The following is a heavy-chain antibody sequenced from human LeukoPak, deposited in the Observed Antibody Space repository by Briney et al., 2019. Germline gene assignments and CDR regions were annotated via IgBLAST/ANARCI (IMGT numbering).Heavy chain of an antibody. D-gene: IGHD3-9*01. CDR1: GGSFSGYY. Sequence: SETLSLTCAVYGGSFSGYYWSWIRQPPGKGLEWIGEINHSGSTNYNPSLKSRVTISVDTPKNQFSLKLSSVTAADTAVCYCARVTVLRYFDWSTYYYGMDVWGKGTTVTVSS. CDR3: ARVTVLRYFDWSTYYYGMDV. J-gene: IGHJ6*04. V-gene: IGHV4-34*01. CDR2: INHSGST.